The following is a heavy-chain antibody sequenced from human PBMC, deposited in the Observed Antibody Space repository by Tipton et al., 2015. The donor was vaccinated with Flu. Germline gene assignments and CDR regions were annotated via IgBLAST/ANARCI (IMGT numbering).Heavy chain of an antibody. CDR1: GYTFTSYG. V-gene: IGHV1-18*01. D-gene: IGHD3-22*01. J-gene: IGHJ3*02. CDR3: ARVLPHSYDSSGYYPRAFDI. CDR2: ISAYNGNT. Sequence: QLVQSGAEVKKPGASVKVSCKASGYTFTSYGISWVRQAPGQGLEWMGWISAYNGNTNYAQKLQGRVTMTTDTSTSTAYMELRSLRSDDTAVYYCARVLPHSYDSSGYYPRAFDIWGQGTMVTVSS.